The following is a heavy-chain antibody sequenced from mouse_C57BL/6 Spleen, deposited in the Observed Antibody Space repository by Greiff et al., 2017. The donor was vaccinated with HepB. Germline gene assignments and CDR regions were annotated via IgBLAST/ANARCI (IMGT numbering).Heavy chain of an antibody. CDR2: IRSKSNNYAT. Sequence: DVQLQESGGGLVQPKGSLKLSCAASGFSFNTYAMNWVRQAPGKGLEWVARIRSKSNNYATYYADSVKDRFTISRDDSESMLYLQMNNLKTEDTAMYYCVRQGYYGSSPAWFAYWGQGTLVTVSA. V-gene: IGHV10-1*01. CDR1: GFSFNTYA. D-gene: IGHD1-1*01. J-gene: IGHJ3*01. CDR3: VRQGYYGSSPAWFAY.